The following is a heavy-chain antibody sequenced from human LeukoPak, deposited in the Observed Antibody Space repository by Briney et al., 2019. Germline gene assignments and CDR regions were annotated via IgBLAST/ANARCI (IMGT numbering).Heavy chain of an antibody. D-gene: IGHD1-26*01. J-gene: IGHJ4*02. V-gene: IGHV4-59*08. CDR3: GSRGGSYTLDY. CDR1: GGSITTDY. Sequence: SETLSLTCTVSGGSITTDYWNWIRQPPGKGLEWIGYIYYSGTTTYNPSLQSRVTISVDTSKNQVSLKLSSVTAADTAVYYCGSRGGSYTLDYWGQGALVTVSS. CDR2: IYYSGTT.